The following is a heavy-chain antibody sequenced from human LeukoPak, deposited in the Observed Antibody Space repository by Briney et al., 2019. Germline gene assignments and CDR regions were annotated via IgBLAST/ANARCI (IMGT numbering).Heavy chain of an antibody. J-gene: IGHJ3*02. V-gene: IGHV4-61*02. CDR3: ARDRGSTIPHDAFDI. CDR1: GGSISSGSYY. CDR2: IYTSGST. D-gene: IGHD3-10*01. Sequence: PSETLSLTCTVSGGSISSGSYYWSWIRQPAGKGLEWIGRIYTSGSTNYNPSLKSRVTISVDTSKNQFSLKLSSVTAADTAVYYCARDRGSTIPHDAFDIWGQGTMVTVSS.